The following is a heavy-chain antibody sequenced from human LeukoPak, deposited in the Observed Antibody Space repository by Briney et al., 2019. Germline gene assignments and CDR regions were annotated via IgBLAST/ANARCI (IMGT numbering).Heavy chain of an antibody. CDR2: VSGYSGNT. CDR3: ARRCENGDYPDF. D-gene: IGHD4-17*01. V-gene: IGHV1-18*01. J-gene: IGHJ4*02. CDR1: GYTFSIYD. Sequence: ASVKVSCKASGYTFSIYDISWVRQAPGQGLEFMGWVSGYSGNTDYVQKFQGRVTMTTDTATSTAYMELRSLRSDDTAVYYCARRCENGDYPDFWGQGTLVTVSS.